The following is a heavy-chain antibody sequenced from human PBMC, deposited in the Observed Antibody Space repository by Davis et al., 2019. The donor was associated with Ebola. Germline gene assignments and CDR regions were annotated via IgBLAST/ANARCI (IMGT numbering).Heavy chain of an antibody. D-gene: IGHD6-13*01. V-gene: IGHV7-4-1*02. CDR3: AREVGYSSSWSRVYWFDP. CDR2: INTNTGNP. CDR1: GYTFTNYA. Sequence: ASVKVSCKASGYTFTNYAINRVRQAPGQGLEWMGWINTNTGNPTYAQGFTGRFVFSLDTSVSTAYLQISSLKAEDTAVYYCAREVGYSSSWSRVYWFDPWGQGTLVTVSS. J-gene: IGHJ5*02.